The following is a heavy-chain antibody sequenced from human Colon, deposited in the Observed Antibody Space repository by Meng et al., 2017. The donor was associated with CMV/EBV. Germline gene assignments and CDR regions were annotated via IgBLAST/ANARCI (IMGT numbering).Heavy chain of an antibody. Sequence: GSLRLSCNVSGYSISSGFYWAWIRQPPGKGLEWIAQIYQTGTTLYNPSLKTRVTMSVDTSKNQFSLTLTAVTAADTAVYYCSRQARDWGPGTLVTVSS. CDR2: IYQTGTT. CDR1: GYSISSGFY. J-gene: IGHJ4*02. CDR3: SRQARD. V-gene: IGHV4-38-2*02.